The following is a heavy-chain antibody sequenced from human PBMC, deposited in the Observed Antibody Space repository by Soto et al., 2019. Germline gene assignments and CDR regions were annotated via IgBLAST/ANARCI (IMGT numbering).Heavy chain of an antibody. D-gene: IGHD2-21*02. Sequence: GGSLRLSCAASGLTFSAYGMHWVRQAPGKGLEWVAVIWYDGSNKYYADSVKGRFTISRDNSKNTLYLQMNTLRAEDTAVYDCARGTVVVTATHYYFDYWGKGTLVTVSS. CDR1: GLTFSAYG. V-gene: IGHV3-33*01. CDR3: ARGTVVVTATHYYFDY. J-gene: IGHJ4*02. CDR2: IWYDGSNK.